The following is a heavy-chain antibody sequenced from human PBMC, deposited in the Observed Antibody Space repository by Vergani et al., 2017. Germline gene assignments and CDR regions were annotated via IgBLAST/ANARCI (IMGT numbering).Heavy chain of an antibody. D-gene: IGHD2-2*01. Sequence: EVQLVESGGGLVQPGGSLRLSCAASGFTFSSYEMNWVRQAPGKGLEWVSYISSSGSTIYYADSVKGRFTISRDNAKNSLYLQMNSLRAEDTAVYYCARDRYCSSTSCYAYYYYGMDVWAKGPRSPSP. CDR3: ARDRYCSSTSCYAYYYYGMDV. J-gene: IGHJ6*02. V-gene: IGHV3-48*03. CDR1: GFTFSSYE. CDR2: ISSSGSTI.